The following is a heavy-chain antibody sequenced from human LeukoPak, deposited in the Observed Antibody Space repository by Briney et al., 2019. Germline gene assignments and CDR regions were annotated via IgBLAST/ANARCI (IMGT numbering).Heavy chain of an antibody. CDR1: GYTLTELS. V-gene: IGHV1-24*01. CDR2: FDPENGET. CDR3: ARDSKAFRYSSGWYGYYFDY. Sequence: ASVKVSCKVSGYTLTELSMHWVRQAPGKGLEWMGGFDPENGETIYAQKFQGRVTMTEDTSTDTAYMELSSLRSDDTAVYYCARDSKAFRYSSGWYGYYFDYWGQGTLVTVSS. D-gene: IGHD6-19*01. J-gene: IGHJ4*02.